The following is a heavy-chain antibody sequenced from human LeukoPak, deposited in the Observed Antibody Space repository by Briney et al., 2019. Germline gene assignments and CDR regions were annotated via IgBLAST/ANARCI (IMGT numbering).Heavy chain of an antibody. CDR1: GYTFTGYY. V-gene: IGHV1-2*02. D-gene: IGHD6-19*01. CDR2: INPNSGGT. CDR3: ARDLGISGWYAPPLGYFDY. Sequence: ASVKVSCKASGYTFTGYYMHSVRQAPGQRLEWMGWINPNSGGTNYAQKFQGRVTLTRDTSIRTTYMELGRLTSDATAVYYCARDLGISGWYAPPLGYFDYWGQGTLVTVSS. J-gene: IGHJ4*02.